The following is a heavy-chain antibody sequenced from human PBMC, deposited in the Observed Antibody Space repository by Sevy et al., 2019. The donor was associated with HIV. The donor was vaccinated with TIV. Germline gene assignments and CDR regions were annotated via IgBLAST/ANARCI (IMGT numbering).Heavy chain of an antibody. CDR3: ATTKDYYESSGSPFDS. J-gene: IGHJ4*02. Sequence: ASVKVSCRVSGYTLTKLAMHWVRQAPGKGLEWMGSFDPEVDETIYAQKFQGRVMMTEDTSTDTAYMELSSLRSEDTAVYYCATTKDYYESSGSPFDSWGQGTLVTVSS. CDR1: GYTLTKLA. V-gene: IGHV1-24*01. CDR2: FDPEVDET. D-gene: IGHD3-22*01.